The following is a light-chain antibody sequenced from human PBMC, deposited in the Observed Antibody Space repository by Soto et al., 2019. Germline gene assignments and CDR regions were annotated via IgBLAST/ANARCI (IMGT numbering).Light chain of an antibody. CDR2: KAS. V-gene: IGKV1-5*03. Sequence: DIHMTQSPSTLSASVGDRVTITCRASQSIRSWLAWYQQKAGKAPRLLIYKASSLESGVPSRFSGSGSGTEFTLTISXLQPDDSATYYCQQYDSYCTFGGGTKVDIK. J-gene: IGKJ4*01. CDR1: QSIRSW. CDR3: QQYDSYCT.